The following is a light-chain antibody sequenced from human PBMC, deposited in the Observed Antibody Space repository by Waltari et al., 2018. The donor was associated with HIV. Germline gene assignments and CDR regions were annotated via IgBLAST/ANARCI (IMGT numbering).Light chain of an antibody. CDR3: CAYAGSTTYVI. Sequence: QSALTQPASVSGSPGQSIPISCTGTSRHVGGSNLVSWYQQHPGKAPKLMIYEVSKRPSGVSNRFSGSKSGNTASLTISGLQAEDEADYYCCAYAGSTTYVIFGGGTKLTVL. CDR1: SRHVGGSNL. J-gene: IGLJ2*01. V-gene: IGLV2-23*02. CDR2: EVS.